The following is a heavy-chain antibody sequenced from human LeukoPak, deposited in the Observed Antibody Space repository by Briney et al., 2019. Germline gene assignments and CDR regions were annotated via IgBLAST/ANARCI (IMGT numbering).Heavy chain of an antibody. Sequence: ASVKVSCKASGGTFSSYAISWVRQAPGQGLEWMGRINPNSGGTNYAQKFQGRVTMTRDTSISTAYMELSRLRSDDTAVYYCARDFKLNYDYWGQGTLVTVSS. CDR1: GGTFSSYA. J-gene: IGHJ4*02. CDR2: INPNSGGT. CDR3: ARDFKLNYDY. V-gene: IGHV1-2*06. D-gene: IGHD5-24*01.